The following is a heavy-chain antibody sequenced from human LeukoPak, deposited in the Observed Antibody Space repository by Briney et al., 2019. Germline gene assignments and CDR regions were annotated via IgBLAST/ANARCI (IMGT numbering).Heavy chain of an antibody. J-gene: IGHJ4*02. V-gene: IGHV3-21*01. CDR2: ISSSSSYI. CDR1: GFTFSSYS. D-gene: IGHD3-22*01. CDR3: ARKGYYYDSSGYGY. Sequence: PGGSLRLSCAASGFTFSSYSMNWVRQAPGKGLEWLSSISSSSSYIYYADSVKGRFTISRDNAKNSLYLQMNSLRAEDTAVYYCARKGYYYDSSGYGYWGQGTLVTVSS.